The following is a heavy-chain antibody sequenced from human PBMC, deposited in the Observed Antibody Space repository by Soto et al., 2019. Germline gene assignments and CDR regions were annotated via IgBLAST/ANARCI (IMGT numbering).Heavy chain of an antibody. J-gene: IGHJ4*02. D-gene: IGHD3-10*01. CDR3: ARDKMIDDFGLGSFDY. CDR2: ISGYNGKT. Sequence: SVEVSFRASCYTFASFAVSWVRQAPGQGPEWMGWISGYNGKTKYAQKFQGRVTMTTDTSTNIAYMELRSLRSDDAAVYYCARDKMIDDFGLGSFDYWGQGTVVTVSS. CDR1: CYTFASFA. V-gene: IGHV1-18*04.